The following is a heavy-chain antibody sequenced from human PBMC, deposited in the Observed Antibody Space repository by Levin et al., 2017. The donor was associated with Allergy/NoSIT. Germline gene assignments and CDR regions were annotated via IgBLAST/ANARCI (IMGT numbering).Heavy chain of an antibody. J-gene: IGHJ1*01. D-gene: IGHD1-26*01. CDR2: IRNKEYGEKT. Sequence: GGSLRLSCTVSGFKFGDYAMSWVRQAPGKGLEWVGFIRNKEYGEKTEYAASVKGRFTVSRDDSKSIAYLQMNSLTTEDTAVYYCTRGYNGYYAEYFSYWGQGTLVTVSS. CDR1: GFKFGDYA. V-gene: IGHV3-49*04. CDR3: TRGYNGYYAEYFSY.